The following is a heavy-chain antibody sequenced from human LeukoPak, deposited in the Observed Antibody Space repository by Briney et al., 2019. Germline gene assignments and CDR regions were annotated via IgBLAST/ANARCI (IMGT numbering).Heavy chain of an antibody. V-gene: IGHV1-69*06. Sequence: GASVKVSCKASGGTFSSYAISWVRQAPGQGLEWMGGIIPIFGTANYAQKFQGRVTITADKSTSTAYMELSSLRSEDTAVYYCARAVHGSSWYYYYYYMDVWGKGTTVTVSS. J-gene: IGHJ6*03. CDR2: IIPIFGTA. CDR3: ARAVHGSSWYYYYYYMDV. D-gene: IGHD6-13*01. CDR1: GGTFSSYA.